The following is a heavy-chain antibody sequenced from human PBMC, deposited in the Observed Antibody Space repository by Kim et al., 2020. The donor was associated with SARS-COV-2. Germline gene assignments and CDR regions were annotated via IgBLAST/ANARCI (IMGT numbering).Heavy chain of an antibody. CDR3: ARTYGSSRPVDY. D-gene: IGHD3-10*01. V-gene: IGHV4-34*01. J-gene: IGHJ4*02. Sequence: NHNPSLKSRVTISVDTSKNQFSLKLSSVTAADTAVYYCARTYGSSRPVDYWGQGTLITVSS.